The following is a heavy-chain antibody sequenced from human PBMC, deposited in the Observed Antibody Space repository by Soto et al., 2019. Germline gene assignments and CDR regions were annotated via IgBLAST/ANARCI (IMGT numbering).Heavy chain of an antibody. D-gene: IGHD1-26*01. CDR3: AKSLSVGATTPFDY. Sequence: EVQLLESGGGLVQPGGSLRLSCAASGFTFSSYGMSWVRQAPGKGLEWVSAISGSGYSTYYADSVKGRFTISRDNTKNTLYLQMNSLRAEDTAVYYCAKSLSVGATTPFDYWGQGTLVTVSS. V-gene: IGHV3-23*01. CDR2: ISGSGYST. CDR1: GFTFSSYG. J-gene: IGHJ4*02.